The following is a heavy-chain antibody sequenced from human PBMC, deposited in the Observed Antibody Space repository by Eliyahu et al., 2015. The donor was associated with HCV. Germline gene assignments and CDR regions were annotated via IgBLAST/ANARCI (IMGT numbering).Heavy chain of an antibody. Sequence: EVQLVEXXGGLVQAGGSLRLSCAASGXTFSDXYMDWVRQSAEKGLEWVGRIRKKANGYTTDFAASVKGRFTISRDDSQTSLHLQMNSLKTEDTAVYYCVRVISGGAFDIRGQGTMVTVSS. CDR1: GXTFSDXY. V-gene: IGHV3-72*01. CDR3: VRVISGGAFDI. D-gene: IGHD1-20*01. CDR2: IRKKANGYTT. J-gene: IGHJ3*02.